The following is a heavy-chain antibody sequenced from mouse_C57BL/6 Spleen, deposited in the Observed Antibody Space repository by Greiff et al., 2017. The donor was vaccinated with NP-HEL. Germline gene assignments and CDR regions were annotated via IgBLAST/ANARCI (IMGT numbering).Heavy chain of an antibody. CDR1: GYTFTSYW. V-gene: IGHV1-55*01. CDR3: ARKRGLRRGYAMDY. J-gene: IGHJ4*01. Sequence: QVQLQQSGAELVKPGASVKLSCKASGYTFTSYWITWVKQRPGQGLEWIGDIYPGSGSTNYNEKFKSTATLTVDTSSSTAYMQLSSLTSEDSAVYYCARKRGLRRGYAMDYWGQGTSVTVSS. D-gene: IGHD2-4*01. CDR2: IYPGSGST.